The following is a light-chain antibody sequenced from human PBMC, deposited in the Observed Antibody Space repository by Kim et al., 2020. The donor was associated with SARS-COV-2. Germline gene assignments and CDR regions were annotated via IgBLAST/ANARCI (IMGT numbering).Light chain of an antibody. Sequence: VSPGQTASITCSGDKLGDKYACWYQQKPGQSPVLVIYQDSKRPSGIPERFSGSNSGNTATLTISGTQAMDEADYYCQAWDSSTAIFGTGTRVTVL. J-gene: IGLJ1*01. CDR3: QAWDSSTAI. V-gene: IGLV3-1*01. CDR1: KLGDKY. CDR2: QDS.